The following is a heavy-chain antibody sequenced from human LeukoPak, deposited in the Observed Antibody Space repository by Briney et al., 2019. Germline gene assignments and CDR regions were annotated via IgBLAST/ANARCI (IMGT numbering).Heavy chain of an antibody. CDR2: ISSGGTFI. V-gene: IGHV3-21*01. J-gene: IGHJ4*02. CDR3: VRMTWDDSTKYYALFDY. Sequence: PGGSLRLSCVASGGSVSAYTLNWVRQAPGKGLEWVTSISSGGTFIYYTDSVKGRFTISRDNAKNTLYLQMNSLRAEDTAVYYCVRMTWDDSTKYYALFDYWGQGTLVTVSS. D-gene: IGHD2/OR15-2a*01. CDR1: GGSVSAYT.